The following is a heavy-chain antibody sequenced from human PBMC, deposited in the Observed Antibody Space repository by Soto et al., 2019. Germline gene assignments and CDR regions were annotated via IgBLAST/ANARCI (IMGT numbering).Heavy chain of an antibody. V-gene: IGHV4-39*01. CDR3: ARHYSSGSRNWFDP. CDR2: IYYSGST. D-gene: IGHD6-19*01. CDR1: GGSINSSSYF. Sequence: SETLSLTCSVSGGSINSSSYFWGWVRQPPGKGLEWIGSIYYSGSTYYNPSLRSRVTISVDTSKNQFSLKLSSVTAADTAVFYCARHYSSGSRNWFDPWGQGTRVTVSS. J-gene: IGHJ5*02.